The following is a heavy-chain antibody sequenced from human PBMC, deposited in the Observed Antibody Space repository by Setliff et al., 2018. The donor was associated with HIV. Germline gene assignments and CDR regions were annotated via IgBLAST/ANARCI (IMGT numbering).Heavy chain of an antibody. CDR3: VRDITTCWDV. Sequence: PGGSLRLSCAASGFTFRNYWMHWVRQAPGKGLVWVSRIDGDRSGTSYADSVQGRFTISRDNAKNTLYLQMNSLRAEDTAVYYCVRDITTCWDVWGQGTTVTVSS. CDR1: GFTFRNYW. D-gene: IGHD4-4*01. J-gene: IGHJ6*02. V-gene: IGHV3-74*01. CDR2: IDGDRSGT.